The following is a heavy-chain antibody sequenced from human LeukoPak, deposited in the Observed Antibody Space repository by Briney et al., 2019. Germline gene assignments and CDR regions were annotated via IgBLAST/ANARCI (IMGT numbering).Heavy chain of an antibody. Sequence: GRSLRLSCVASGLPIADFAMHWVRQAPGKGLEWVSLISGDGVSTFYADSVKGRFSISRDNSKNSLYLEMNSLRTEDAAMYYCAKESGKFDYWGQGTLVAISS. CDR1: GLPIADFA. CDR2: ISGDGVST. CDR3: AKESGKFDY. J-gene: IGHJ4*02. V-gene: IGHV3-43*02.